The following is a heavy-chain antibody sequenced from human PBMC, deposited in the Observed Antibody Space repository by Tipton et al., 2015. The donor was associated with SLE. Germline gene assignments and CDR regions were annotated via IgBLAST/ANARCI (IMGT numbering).Heavy chain of an antibody. Sequence: SLRLSCAASGFTFEDSAMHWVRQRPGKGLEWVSLISWDGDTTHYADSVQGRFSISRDNRKQYLYLQMTSLRAEDSAIYYCAKDMGNLGELSAAFDSWGRGTLVTVSS. CDR2: ISWDGDTT. CDR1: GFTFEDSA. V-gene: IGHV3-43D*04. D-gene: IGHD3-16*01. CDR3: AKDMGNLGELSAAFDS. J-gene: IGHJ4*02.